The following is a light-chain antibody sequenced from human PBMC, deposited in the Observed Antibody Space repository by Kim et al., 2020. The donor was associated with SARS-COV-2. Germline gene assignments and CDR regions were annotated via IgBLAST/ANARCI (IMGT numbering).Light chain of an antibody. Sequence: ASVGDRVTITCRASQGIGSYLAWYQQKPAKVPKLLIHAASSLKSGVPSRFSGRGYGTEFTLSISSLQPDDFATYYCQQVYTFPLTFGGGTKVDIK. J-gene: IGKJ4*01. V-gene: IGKV1-9*01. CDR2: AAS. CDR3: QQVYTFPLT. CDR1: QGIGSY.